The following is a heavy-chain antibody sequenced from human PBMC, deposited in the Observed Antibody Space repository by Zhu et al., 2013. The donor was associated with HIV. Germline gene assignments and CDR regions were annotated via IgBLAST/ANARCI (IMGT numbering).Heavy chain of an antibody. CDR1: GYTFTSYY. J-gene: IGHJ4*02. V-gene: IGHV1-46*01. CDR3: ARDGRIFWSWFTGFDY. Sequence: QVQLVQSGAEVKKPGASVKVSCKASGYTFTSYYMHWVRQAPGQGLEWMGIINPSGGSTSYAQKFQGRVTMTRDTSTSTVYMELSSLRSEDTAVYYCARDGRIFWSWFTGFDYWGQGTLVTVSS. CDR2: INPSGGST. D-gene: IGHD3-3*01.